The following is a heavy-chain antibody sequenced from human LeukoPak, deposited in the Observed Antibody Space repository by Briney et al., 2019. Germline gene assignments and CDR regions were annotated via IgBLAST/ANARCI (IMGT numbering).Heavy chain of an antibody. J-gene: IGHJ4*01. CDR3: ARGPVVGITGTKGYFDY. Sequence: GGALRLSCAASGFTSSTYDIHSVRQARGKGLEWVSSIGTAGDTYYAGSVRGRFTISRENVKNAFYLQMNSLRPGDTAVYYCARGPVVGITGTKGYFDYWGHGTLVTVSS. D-gene: IGHD1-7*01. CDR1: GFTSSTYD. CDR2: IGTAGDT. V-gene: IGHV3-13*01.